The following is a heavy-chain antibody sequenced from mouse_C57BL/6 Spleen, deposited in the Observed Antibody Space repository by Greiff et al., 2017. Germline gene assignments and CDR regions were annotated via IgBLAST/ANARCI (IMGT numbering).Heavy chain of an antibody. J-gene: IGHJ2*01. CDR1: GFNIKDDY. V-gene: IGHV14-4*01. CDR3: TTTPLPGDGSSYRYFDY. D-gene: IGHD1-1*01. Sequence: EVQLQQSGAELVRPGASVKLSCTASGFNIKDDYMHWVKQRPEQGLEWIGWIDPENGDTEYASKFQGKATITADTSSNTAYLQLSSLTSEDTAVYYCTTTPLPGDGSSYRYFDYWGQGTTLTVSS. CDR2: IDPENGDT.